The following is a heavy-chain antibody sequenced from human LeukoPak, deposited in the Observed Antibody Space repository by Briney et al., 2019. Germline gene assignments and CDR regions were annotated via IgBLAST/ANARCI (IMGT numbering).Heavy chain of an antibody. Sequence: ASVKVSCKASGYTFTSYGISWVRQAPGQGLEWMGWISAYNGDTRYAQNLQGRVTMTTDTSTRTGYMELRSLRSDDTAVYYCGRVDMDTNKDYWGQGTLVTVSS. CDR2: ISAYNGDT. J-gene: IGHJ4*02. V-gene: IGHV1-18*01. CDR3: GRVDMDTNKDY. CDR1: GYTFTSYG. D-gene: IGHD5-18*01.